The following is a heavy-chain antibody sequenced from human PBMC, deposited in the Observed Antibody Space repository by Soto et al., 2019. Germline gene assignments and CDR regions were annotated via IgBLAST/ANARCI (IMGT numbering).Heavy chain of an antibody. J-gene: IGHJ4*02. CDR3: ARDGATGGFDY. V-gene: IGHV4-4*07. CDR2: LFPSGNT. CDR1: GDSISTYY. D-gene: IGHD7-27*01. Sequence: QVQLQESGPGLVKPSETLSLTCTVSGDSISTYYWAWIRQPAGKGLEWIGRLFPSGNTNSNPSLKSRLTMSLDTSKNQFSLRLPSVTAADTAVYYCARDGATGGFDYWGKGTLVTVSS.